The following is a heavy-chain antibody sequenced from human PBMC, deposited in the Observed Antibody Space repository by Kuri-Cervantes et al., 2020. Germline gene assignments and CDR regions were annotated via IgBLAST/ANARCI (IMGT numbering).Heavy chain of an antibody. CDR1: GFTFSSYG. D-gene: IGHD2-8*01. CDR2: ISYDGSNQ. CDR3: ARDGPNGRYYYYYYGMDV. J-gene: IGHJ6*02. Sequence: GESLKISCAASGFTFSSYGMHWVRQAPGKGLEWVAVISYDGSNQYYADSAKGRFTISRDNSKNTLYLQMNSLRAEDTAVYYCARDGPNGRYYYYYYGMDVWGQGTTVTVSS. V-gene: IGHV3-30*03.